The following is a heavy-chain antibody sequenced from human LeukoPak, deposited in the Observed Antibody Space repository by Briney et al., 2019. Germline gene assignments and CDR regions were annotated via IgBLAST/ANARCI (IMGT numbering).Heavy chain of an antibody. CDR1: GFTFSSFG. CDR3: ARSLSTDFDY. CDR2: ISTSSLNTI. Sequence: GGSLRLSCAASGFTFSSFGMNWVRQAPGKGLEWISYISTSSLNTIHYADSVKGRFTISRDNAKNSLFLQMNSLRAEDTAVYYCARSLSTDFDYWGQGILVTVSS. D-gene: IGHD5/OR15-5a*01. V-gene: IGHV3-48*04. J-gene: IGHJ4*02.